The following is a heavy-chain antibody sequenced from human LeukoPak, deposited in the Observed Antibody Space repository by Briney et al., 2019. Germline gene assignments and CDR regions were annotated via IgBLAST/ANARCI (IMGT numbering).Heavy chain of an antibody. CDR3: ARGEWEYGDYVVSAFDI. CDR1: GFTFSSYS. Sequence: GGSLRLSCAASGFTFSSYSMNWVRQAPGKGLEWVSSISSSSSYIYYADSVKGRFTISRDNAKNSLYLQMNSLRAEDTAVYYCARGEWEYGDYVVSAFDIWGQGTMVTVSS. V-gene: IGHV3-21*01. CDR2: ISSSSSYI. D-gene: IGHD4-17*01. J-gene: IGHJ3*02.